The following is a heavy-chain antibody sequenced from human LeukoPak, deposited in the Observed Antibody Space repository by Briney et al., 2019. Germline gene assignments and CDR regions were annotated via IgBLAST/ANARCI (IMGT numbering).Heavy chain of an antibody. Sequence: ASVKVSCKASGYTFTSYGISWVRQAPGQGLEWMGWISAYNGNTNYAQKLQGRVTMTTDTSTSTAYMELRSLRSEDTAVYYCARGGHIVVVTAIPPDYWGQGTLVTVSS. CDR1: GYTFTSYG. D-gene: IGHD2-21*02. V-gene: IGHV1-18*01. J-gene: IGHJ4*02. CDR2: ISAYNGNT. CDR3: ARGGHIVVVTAIPPDY.